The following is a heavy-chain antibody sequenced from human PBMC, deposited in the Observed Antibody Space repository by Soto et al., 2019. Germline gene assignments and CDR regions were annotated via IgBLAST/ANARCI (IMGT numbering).Heavy chain of an antibody. D-gene: IGHD2-2*01. J-gene: IGHJ6*02. CDR1: GFTFSSYG. CDR2: ITCKGSNK. V-gene: IGHV3-30*03. Sequence: GGSLRLSCAASGFTFSSYGMHWVRQAPGKGLEWVAYITCKGSNKYYAESVKGRFTISRDNPKNTLYLQMNSLRDEDTAVYYCARDQDCSSTSCYAERYYYYGMDVWGQGTTVTV. CDR3: ARDQDCSSTSCYAERYYYYGMDV.